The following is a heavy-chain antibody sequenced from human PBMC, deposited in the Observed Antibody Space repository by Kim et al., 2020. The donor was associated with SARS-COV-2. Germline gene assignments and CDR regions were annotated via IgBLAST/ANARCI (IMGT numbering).Heavy chain of an antibody. D-gene: IGHD3-9*01. CDR3: ARGPPGYFDWLLLGYYFDY. J-gene: IGHJ4*02. Sequence: SETLSLTCAVYGGSFSGYYWSWIRQPPGKGLEWIGEINHSGSTNYNPSLKSRVTISVDTSKNQFSLKLSSVTAADTAVYYCARGPPGYFDWLLLGYYFDYWGQGTLVTVSS. V-gene: IGHV4-34*01. CDR2: INHSGST. CDR1: GGSFSGYY.